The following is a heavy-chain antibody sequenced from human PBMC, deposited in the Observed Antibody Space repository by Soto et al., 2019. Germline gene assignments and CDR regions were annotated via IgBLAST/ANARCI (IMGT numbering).Heavy chain of an antibody. CDR3: AKFYYDILTGYSSYYYYYGMDV. Sequence: GGSLRLSCAASGFTFSSYAMSWVRQAPGKGLEWVSAISGSGGSTYYADSVKGRFTISRDNSKNTLYLQMNSLRAEDTAVYYCAKFYYDILTGYSSYYYYYGMDVWGQGTTVTVSS. CDR1: GFTFSSYA. J-gene: IGHJ6*02. V-gene: IGHV3-23*01. D-gene: IGHD3-9*01. CDR2: ISGSGGST.